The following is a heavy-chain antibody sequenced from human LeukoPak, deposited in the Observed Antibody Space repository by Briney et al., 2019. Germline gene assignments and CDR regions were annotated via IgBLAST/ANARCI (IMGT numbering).Heavy chain of an antibody. D-gene: IGHD1-1*01. CDR3: TRVGSSGSVDY. CDR2: ISSRTSDT. V-gene: IGHV3-11*06. CDR1: GYTFSSYA. Sequence: KPGGSLRLSCAASGYTFSSYAMSWIRQAPGKGLEWVSYISSRTSDTNYIDSVKGRFTISRDNAKNSLYLQMNSLRAEDTAVYYCTRVGSSGSVDYWGQGTLVTVSS. J-gene: IGHJ4*02.